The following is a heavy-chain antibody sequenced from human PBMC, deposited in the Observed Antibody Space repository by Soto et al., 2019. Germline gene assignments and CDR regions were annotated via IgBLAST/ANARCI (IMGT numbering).Heavy chain of an antibody. Sequence: GGSLRLSCTASGFTFTNYIMTWVRQAPGKGLEWVSSLSSGSRYVYYVDSVKGRFTISRDDAKNSVYLQMTSLRAEDAAVYYCVRGGSSRSYWGQGSRVTV. J-gene: IGHJ4*02. CDR2: LSSGSRYV. CDR1: GFTFTNYI. V-gene: IGHV3-21*01. CDR3: VRGGSSRSY. D-gene: IGHD3-16*02.